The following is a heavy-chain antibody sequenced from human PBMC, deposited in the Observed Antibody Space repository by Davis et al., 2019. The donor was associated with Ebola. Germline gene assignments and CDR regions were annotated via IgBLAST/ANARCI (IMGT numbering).Heavy chain of an antibody. CDR2: TYYRSKWYN. CDR1: GASVSSNSAA. CDR3: ARRGRSGAFDI. V-gene: IGHV6-1*01. D-gene: IGHD3-10*01. Sequence: PSETLSLTCDIPGASVSSNSAAWNWIRQSPWRGLEWMGRTYYRSKWYNDYAVSVKRRITINQDTSKNQFSLQLNSVTPEDTAVYYCARRGRSGAFDIWGQGTMVTVSS. J-gene: IGHJ3*02.